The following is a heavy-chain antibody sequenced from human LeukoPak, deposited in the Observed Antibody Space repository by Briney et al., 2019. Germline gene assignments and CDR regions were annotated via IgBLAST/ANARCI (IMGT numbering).Heavy chain of an antibody. CDR2: IWYDGSNK. CDR1: GFTFSSYG. J-gene: IGHJ4*02. CDR3: AKVPTEWFGELYFDY. Sequence: PGGSLRLSCAASGFTFSSYGMHWVRQAPGKGLEWVAVIWYDGSNKYYADSVKGRFTISRDNSKNTLYLQMNSLRAEDTAVYYCAKVPTEWFGELYFDYWGQGTLVTVSS. V-gene: IGHV3-33*06. D-gene: IGHD3-10*01.